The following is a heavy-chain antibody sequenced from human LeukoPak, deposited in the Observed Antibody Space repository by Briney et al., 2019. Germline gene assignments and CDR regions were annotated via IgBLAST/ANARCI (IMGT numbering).Heavy chain of an antibody. CDR3: ARDETYYYYMDV. V-gene: IGHV3-21*01. CDR2: ISSSGSYI. J-gene: IGHJ6*03. Sequence: ASLRLSSAASGFTFSTTNFNFLRQAPGKGLEGVSTISSSGSYIYYADSVKGRFTISRDNAKNSLYLQMTSLRVEDTAVYYCARDETYYYYMDVWGEGTTVTVSS. CDR1: GFTFSTTN.